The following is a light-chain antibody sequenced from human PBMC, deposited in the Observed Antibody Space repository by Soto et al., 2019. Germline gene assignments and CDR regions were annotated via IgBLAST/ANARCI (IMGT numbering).Light chain of an antibody. J-gene: IGKJ5*01. CDR2: AAS. CDR3: QQSYRTLT. Sequence: DVQMTQSPSSLSPSVGDRVTITCRASQTMRSYLNWCQQKQGKAPKLLIDAASSLQSGVPSRFSGSGSGLDFTLTISSLPPENFATYYCQQSYRTLTFGQGTRLEIK. CDR1: QTMRSY. V-gene: IGKV1-39*01.